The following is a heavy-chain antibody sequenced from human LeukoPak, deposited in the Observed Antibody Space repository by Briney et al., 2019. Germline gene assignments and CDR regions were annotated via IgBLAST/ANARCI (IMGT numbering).Heavy chain of an antibody. V-gene: IGHV3-11*01. CDR3: AAGRDIAVAGPGGYFDY. D-gene: IGHD6-19*01. Sequence: TRGSLRLSCAASGFTFSDYHMNWIRQAPGKGLEWVSYISPGGHTVYFADSVKGRFTLSRDNAKNSLSLQMNSLTAEDTAVYYCAAGRDIAVAGPGGYFDYWGQGTLVTVSS. CDR2: ISPGGHTV. J-gene: IGHJ4*02. CDR1: GFTFSDYH.